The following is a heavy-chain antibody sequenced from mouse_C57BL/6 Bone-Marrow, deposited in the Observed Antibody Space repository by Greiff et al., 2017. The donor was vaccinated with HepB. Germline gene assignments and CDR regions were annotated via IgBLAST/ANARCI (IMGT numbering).Heavy chain of an antibody. D-gene: IGHD2-1*01. CDR1: GYSITSGYY. V-gene: IGHV3-6*01. Sequence: EVKLMESGPGLVKPSQSLSLTCSVTGYSITSGYYWNWIRQFPGNKLEWMGYISYDGSNNYNPTLKNRIPITRDTSKNQFFLKLNSVTTEDTATYYCARGEDVNYVGYFDVWGTGTTVTVSS. J-gene: IGHJ1*03. CDR3: ARGEDVNYVGYFDV. CDR2: ISYDGSN.